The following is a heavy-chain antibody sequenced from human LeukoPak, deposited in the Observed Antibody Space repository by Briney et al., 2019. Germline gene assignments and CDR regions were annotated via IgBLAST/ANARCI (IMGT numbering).Heavy chain of an antibody. V-gene: IGHV4-39*07. CDR1: GGSISSSSYY. J-gene: IGHJ6*03. CDR2: INHSGST. Sequence: SETLSLTCTVSGGSISSSSYYWGWIRQPPGKGLEWIGEINHSGSTNYNPSLKSRVTISVDTSKNQFSLKLSSVTAADTAVYYCASSYGSGSYPGNYYYYYMDVWGKGTTVTISS. D-gene: IGHD3-10*01. CDR3: ASSYGSGSYPGNYYYYYMDV.